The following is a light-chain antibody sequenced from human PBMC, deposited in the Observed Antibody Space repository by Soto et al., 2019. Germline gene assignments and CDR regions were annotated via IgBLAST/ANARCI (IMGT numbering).Light chain of an antibody. CDR3: QQYKNWPL. Sequence: EIVLTQSPVTVSLSPAERLTLSCRTSHSVNSHVAWYQQKPGQAPRLLLYGASTRATGIPVRFSGSGFGTEFTLTISSLQSEDFAVYYCQQYKNWPLFGQGTRLEIK. V-gene: IGKV3-15*01. CDR1: HSVNSH. CDR2: GAS. J-gene: IGKJ5*01.